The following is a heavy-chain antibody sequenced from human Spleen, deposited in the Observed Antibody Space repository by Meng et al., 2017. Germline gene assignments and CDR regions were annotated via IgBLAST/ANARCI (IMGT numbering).Heavy chain of an antibody. J-gene: IGHJ2*01. Sequence: GPRRQGGAGRLKLSETLSLTCVVSGGSFSDYYWSWTRQPPGKGLEWIGEINHSGDTNYNPSLKSRVTISVDTSKNQFSLNLSSVTAADTAVYYCARVRGYSSSSAYWYFDLWGRGTLVTVSS. V-gene: IGHV4-34*01. CDR3: ARVRGYSSSSAYWYFDL. CDR2: INHSGDT. D-gene: IGHD6-6*01. CDR1: GGSFSDYY.